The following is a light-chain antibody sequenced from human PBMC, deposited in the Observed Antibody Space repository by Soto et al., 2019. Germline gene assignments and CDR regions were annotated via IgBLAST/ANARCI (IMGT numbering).Light chain of an antibody. V-gene: IGKV3-11*01. CDR3: QQRDTWPPFT. J-gene: IGKJ3*01. Sequence: EIVLTQSPATLSLSPGERATLSCRASQSIRNHLAWYQQKPGQAPRLLIYDASNRATDIPARFSGSGSGTDFTLTISSLEPEGFAVYYCQQRDTWPPFTFGPGTKVDIK. CDR1: QSIRNH. CDR2: DAS.